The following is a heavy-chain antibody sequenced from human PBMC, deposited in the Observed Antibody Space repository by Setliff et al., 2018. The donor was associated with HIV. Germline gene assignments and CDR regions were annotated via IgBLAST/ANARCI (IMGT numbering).Heavy chain of an antibody. J-gene: IGHJ4*02. CDR1: GYTFTYYY. CDR2: LNPNGGST. V-gene: IGHV1-46*01. D-gene: IGHD3-10*01. Sequence: ASVKVSCKASGYTFTYYYIHWVRQAPGQGLEWLGTLNPNGGSTTYAQKFQGRVTMTRDTSTSTVYMELRSLRSEDTAVYYCARSISGPYFDYWGRGTLVTVSS. CDR3: ARSISGPYFDY.